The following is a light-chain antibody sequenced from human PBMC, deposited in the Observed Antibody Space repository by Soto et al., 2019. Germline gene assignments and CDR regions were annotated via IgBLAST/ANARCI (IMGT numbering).Light chain of an antibody. Sequence: DIGLTQSPATLSSSPGERANLSCRASQSVRNYLDWYQQKPGQAPTLLIYDASKRDTGMPARFSGSGSCLDFILAISSLEPEDFAAYYFQQRSNWPLSFGGGTKVEIK. J-gene: IGKJ4*01. V-gene: IGKV3-11*01. CDR1: QSVRNY. CDR3: QQRSNWPLS. CDR2: DAS.